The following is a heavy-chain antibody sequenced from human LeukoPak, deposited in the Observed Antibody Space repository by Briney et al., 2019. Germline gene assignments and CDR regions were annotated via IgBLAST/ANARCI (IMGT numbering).Heavy chain of an antibody. CDR2: IKEDGSEK. J-gene: IGHJ4*02. Sequence: GGSLRLSCAASGFTFSGYWMSWVRQAPGKGLEWVANIKEDGSEKHYVDSVEGRFTISIDNARNSLYLQMSSLRVEDTAMYYCARHLRGRDESTAYRPFDCWDQGNLVTVSP. V-gene: IGHV3-7*01. D-gene: IGHD5-24*01. CDR1: GFTFSGYW. CDR3: ARHLRGRDESTAYRPFDC.